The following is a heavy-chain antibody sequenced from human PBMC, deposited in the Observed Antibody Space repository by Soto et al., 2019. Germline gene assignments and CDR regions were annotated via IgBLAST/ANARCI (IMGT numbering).Heavy chain of an antibody. J-gene: IGHJ3*02. D-gene: IGHD6-6*01. Sequence: LSLTCTVSGGSISSYYWSWIRQPPGKGLEWIGYIYYSGSTNYNPSLKSRVTISVDTSKNQFSLKLSSVTAADTAVYYCARARWAARYAFDIWGQGTMVTVSS. CDR2: IYYSGST. V-gene: IGHV4-59*01. CDR1: GGSISSYY. CDR3: ARARWAARYAFDI.